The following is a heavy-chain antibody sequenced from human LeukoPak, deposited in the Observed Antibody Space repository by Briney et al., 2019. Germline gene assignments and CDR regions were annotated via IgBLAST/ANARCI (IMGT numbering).Heavy chain of an antibody. V-gene: IGHV4-34*01. CDR1: GGSFSGYY. D-gene: IGHD6-13*01. Sequence: SETLSLTCAVYGGSFSGYYWSWIRQPPGKGLEWIGEINHSGSTNYNPSLKSRVTISVDTSKNQFSLKLSSVTAADTAVYYCARESSSWYSHKFDYWGQGTLVTVSS. CDR2: INHSGST. CDR3: ARESSSWYSHKFDY. J-gene: IGHJ4*02.